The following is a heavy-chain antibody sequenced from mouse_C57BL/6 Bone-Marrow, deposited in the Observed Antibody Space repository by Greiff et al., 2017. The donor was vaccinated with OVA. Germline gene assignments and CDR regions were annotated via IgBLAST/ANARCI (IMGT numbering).Heavy chain of an antibody. D-gene: IGHD2-12*01. V-gene: IGHV3-6*01. J-gene: IGHJ3*01. CDR1: GYSITSGYY. Sequence: EVQRVESGPGLVKPSQSLSLTCSVTGYSITSGYYWNWIRQFPGNKLEWMGYISYDGSNNYNPSLKNRISITRDTSKNQFFLKLNSVTTEDTATYYCARGGIYAWFAYWGQGTLVTVSA. CDR3: ARGGIYAWFAY. CDR2: ISYDGSN.